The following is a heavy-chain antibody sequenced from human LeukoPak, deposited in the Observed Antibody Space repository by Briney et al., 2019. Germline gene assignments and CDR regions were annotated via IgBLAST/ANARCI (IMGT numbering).Heavy chain of an antibody. CDR2: IIPIFGTA. CDR3: ARAGGGSSGYYYHSFQVPEIDY. J-gene: IGHJ4*02. Sequence: SVKVSCKASGGTFSSYAISWVRQAPGQGLEWMGGIIPIFGTANYAQKFQGRVTITADESTSTAYMELSSLRSEDTAVYYCARAGGGSSGYYYHSFQVPEIDYWGQGTLVTVSS. CDR1: GGTFSSYA. V-gene: IGHV1-69*13. D-gene: IGHD3-22*01.